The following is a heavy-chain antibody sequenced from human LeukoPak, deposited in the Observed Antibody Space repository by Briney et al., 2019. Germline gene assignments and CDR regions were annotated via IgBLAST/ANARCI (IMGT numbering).Heavy chain of an antibody. J-gene: IGHJ4*02. CDR3: ARAGNWDPSYYFDY. D-gene: IGHD1-1*01. CDR1: GGSISSSGYY. V-gene: IGHV4-39*07. Sequence: SEALSLTCTVSGGSISSSGYYWGWIRQPPGKGLEWIGTIYYSGSTYYNPSLKSRVTISVDTSKNQFSLKLSSVTAADTAVYYCARAGNWDPSYYFDYWGQGTLVTVSS. CDR2: IYYSGST.